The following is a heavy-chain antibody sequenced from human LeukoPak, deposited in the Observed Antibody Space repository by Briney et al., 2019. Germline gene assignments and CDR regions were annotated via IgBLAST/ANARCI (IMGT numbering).Heavy chain of an antibody. D-gene: IGHD3-10*01. Sequence: GASVKVSCKASGYTFTGYYMHWVRQAPGQGLEWMGWINTNTGNPTYAQGFTGRFVFSLDTSVSTAYLQISSLKAEDTAVYYCARGGMNYYGSGSYYIAYWGQGTLVTVSS. CDR3: ARGGMNYYGSGSYYIAY. V-gene: IGHV7-4-1*02. CDR1: GYTFTGYY. J-gene: IGHJ4*02. CDR2: INTNTGNP.